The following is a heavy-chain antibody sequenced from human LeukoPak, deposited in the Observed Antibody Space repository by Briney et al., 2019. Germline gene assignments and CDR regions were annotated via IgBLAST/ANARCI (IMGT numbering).Heavy chain of an antibody. CDR2: IYPGASDT. CDR3: ARRGYCATTTCYRLFAY. Sequence: GESLKISWKGSGYSFTNYGIGWVGQMPGKGLDWIGIIYPGASDTRYSPSFHGHVTISADESITTAYLQWSSLKASDTAMYYCARRGYCATTTCYRLFAYWGQGTLVTVSS. CDR1: GYSFTNYG. V-gene: IGHV5-51*01. J-gene: IGHJ4*02. D-gene: IGHD2-2*01.